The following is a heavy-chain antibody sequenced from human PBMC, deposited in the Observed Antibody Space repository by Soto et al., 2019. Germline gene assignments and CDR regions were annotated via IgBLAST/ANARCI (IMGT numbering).Heavy chain of an antibody. CDR2: IYPGDSDT. CDR3: ARQGDYDSSGYYSSAFDI. V-gene: IGHV5-51*01. J-gene: IGHJ3*02. Sequence: GESLKISCNGSGYSFTIYCIGWVLQMPGKGLEWMGIIYPGDSDTRYSPSFQGQVTISADKSISTAYLQWSSLKASDTAMYYCARQGDYDSSGYYSSAFDIWGQGTMVTVSS. CDR1: GYSFTIYC. D-gene: IGHD3-22*01.